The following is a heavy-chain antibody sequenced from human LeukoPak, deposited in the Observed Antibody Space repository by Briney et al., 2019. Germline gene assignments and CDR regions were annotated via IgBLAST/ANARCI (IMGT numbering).Heavy chain of an antibody. V-gene: IGHV4-39*01. D-gene: IGHD6-19*01. CDR1: GGSISSTRNY. Sequence: LETLSLTCTVSGGSISSTRNYWGWIRQPPGKGLEWIGSIYYSGSTYYNPSLKSRVTISTDAPKNQFSLKLSSVIAADTAVYYCAMAVTGPYNWFDPWGQGTLVTVSS. J-gene: IGHJ5*02. CDR2: IYYSGST. CDR3: AMAVTGPYNWFDP.